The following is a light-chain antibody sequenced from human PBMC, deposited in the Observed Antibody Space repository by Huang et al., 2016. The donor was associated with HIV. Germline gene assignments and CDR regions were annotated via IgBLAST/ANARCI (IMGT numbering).Light chain of an antibody. CDR1: QSVRRRY. CDR3: QQYESSPWT. CDR2: VAS. Sequence: EIVLTQSPDTLSLSPGERATLSCRASQSVRRRYLGWYQQKAGQAPRLLIYVASSRAPGIPDRFSGSGSGTDFTLTISRLEPEDFAIYYCQQYESSPWTFGQGTKVEMK. J-gene: IGKJ1*01. V-gene: IGKV3-20*01.